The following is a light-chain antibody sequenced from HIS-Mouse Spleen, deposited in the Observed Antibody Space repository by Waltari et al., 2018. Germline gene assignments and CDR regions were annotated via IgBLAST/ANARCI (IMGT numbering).Light chain of an antibody. CDR2: AAS. J-gene: IGKJ1*01. V-gene: IGKV1-39*01. CDR1: QSISSY. CDR3: QQSYCTPRT. Sequence: DIQMTQSPSSLSASVGDIVTITCRASQSISSYLNWYQQKPGKAPKLLIYAASSLQSGVPSRFSGSGSGTDFTLTISSLQPEDFATYYCQQSYCTPRTFGQGTKVEIK.